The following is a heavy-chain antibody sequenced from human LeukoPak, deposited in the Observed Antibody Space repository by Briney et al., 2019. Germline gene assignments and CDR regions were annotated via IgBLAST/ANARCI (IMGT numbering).Heavy chain of an antibody. CDR1: RFTFSSYA. Sequence: GGSLRLSCAASRFTFSSYAMSWVRQAPGKGLEWVSGVSGNGAGTYYADSVKGRFTISRDNFKNMLYLQRNSLRSEDTAVYYCAKAPWYSSGWSIYYWGQGTLVTISS. V-gene: IGHV3-23*01. J-gene: IGHJ4*02. CDR3: AKAPWYSSGWSIYY. D-gene: IGHD6-13*01. CDR2: VSGNGAGT.